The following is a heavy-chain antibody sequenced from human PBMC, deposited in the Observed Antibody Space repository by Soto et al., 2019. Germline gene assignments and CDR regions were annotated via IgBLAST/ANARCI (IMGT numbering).Heavy chain of an antibody. Sequence: XETLSLTCTVSGGSVNSGTYYWTWIRQPPGKGLEWIGNIYFSGITNYNSSLKSRVTISLDTSKNQFSLRLTSVTTADTAVYYCARENFGTASFDYWGQGTLVTVSS. V-gene: IGHV4-61*01. CDR3: ARENFGTASFDY. D-gene: IGHD1-7*01. CDR2: IYFSGIT. CDR1: GGSVNSGTYY. J-gene: IGHJ4*02.